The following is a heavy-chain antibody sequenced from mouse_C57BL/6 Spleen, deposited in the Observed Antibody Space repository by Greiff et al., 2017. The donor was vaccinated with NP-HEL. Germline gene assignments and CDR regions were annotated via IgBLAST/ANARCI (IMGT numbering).Heavy chain of an antibody. D-gene: IGHD2-5*01. CDR2: ISSGSSTI. Sequence: EVHLVESGGGLVKPGGSLKLSCAASGFTFSDYGMHWVRQAPEKGLEWVAYISSGSSTIYYADTVKGRFTISRDNAKNTLFLQMTSLRSEDTAMYYCARTYSNTYYYAMDYWGQGTSDTVSS. J-gene: IGHJ4*01. CDR3: ARTYSNTYYYAMDY. V-gene: IGHV5-17*01. CDR1: GFTFSDYG.